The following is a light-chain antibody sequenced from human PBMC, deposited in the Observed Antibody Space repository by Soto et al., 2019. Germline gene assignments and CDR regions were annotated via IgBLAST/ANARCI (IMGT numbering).Light chain of an antibody. V-gene: IGKV2-30*01. CDR2: KVS. Sequence: DVVMTQSPLSLPVTLGQPASISCRSSQSLVYSDGNTFLNWFQQRPGQSPRRLICKVSNRDSGVADRFSGSGSGPDFTLQISRVEAEDVGVYYCMQGTHWPRTFGQGTKVEI. CDR3: MQGTHWPRT. J-gene: IGKJ1*01. CDR1: QSLVYSDGNTF.